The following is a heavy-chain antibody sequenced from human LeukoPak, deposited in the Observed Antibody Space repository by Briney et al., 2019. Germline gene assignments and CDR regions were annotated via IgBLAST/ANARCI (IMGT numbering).Heavy chain of an antibody. J-gene: IGHJ6*03. CDR2: ISGSGGST. Sequence: PGGSLRLSCAASGFTFSSYAMSWVRQAPGKGLEWVSAISGSGGSTYYADSVKGRFTISGDNSKNTLYLQMNSLRAEDTAVYYCAKNTGASAYYYYYMDVWGKGTTVTVSS. CDR1: GFTFSSYA. CDR3: AKNTGASAYYYYYMDV. D-gene: IGHD1-14*01. V-gene: IGHV3-23*01.